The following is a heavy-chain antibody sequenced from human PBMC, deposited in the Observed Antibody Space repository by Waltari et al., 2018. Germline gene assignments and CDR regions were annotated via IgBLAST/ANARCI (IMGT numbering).Heavy chain of an antibody. J-gene: IGHJ3*02. CDR3: ARWPNVRLGGVIARDAFDI. CDR2: INHSGST. V-gene: IGHV4-34*01. CDR1: GGSFSGYY. Sequence: QVQLQQWGAGLLKPSETLSLTCAVYGGSFSGYYWRWIRQPPGKGLEWIGEINHSGSTNYNPSLKSRVTISVDTSKNQFSRKLSSVTAADTAVYYCARWPNVRLGGVIARDAFDIWGQGTMVTVSS. D-gene: IGHD3-16*02.